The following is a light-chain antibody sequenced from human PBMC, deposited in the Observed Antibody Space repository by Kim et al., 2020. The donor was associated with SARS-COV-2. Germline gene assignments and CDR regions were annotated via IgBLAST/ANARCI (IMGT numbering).Light chain of an antibody. CDR3: AAWDDSLNGYV. J-gene: IGLJ1*01. CDR1: SSNIGGNV. CDR2: SDH. Sequence: GHRVTSYWSGSSSNIGGNVVTWYQQRPGAAPKVVVHSDHQRPSGVPDVFSGSKSGTSASLAIGGLLSEDEADYYCAAWDDSLNGYVFGAGTKVTVL. V-gene: IGLV1-44*01.